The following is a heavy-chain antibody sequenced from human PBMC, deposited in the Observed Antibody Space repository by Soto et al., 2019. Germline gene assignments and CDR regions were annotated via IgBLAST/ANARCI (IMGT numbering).Heavy chain of an antibody. V-gene: IGHV1-18*01. Sequence: GASVKVSCKASGYTFTSYGISWVRQAPGQGLEWMGWISAYNGNTNYAQKLQGRVTMTTDTFTSTAYMELRSLRSDDTAVYYCARDPLTIFGVVPLYYYYGMDVWGQGTTVTVSS. D-gene: IGHD3-3*01. CDR2: ISAYNGNT. CDR1: GYTFTSYG. CDR3: ARDPLTIFGVVPLYYYYGMDV. J-gene: IGHJ6*02.